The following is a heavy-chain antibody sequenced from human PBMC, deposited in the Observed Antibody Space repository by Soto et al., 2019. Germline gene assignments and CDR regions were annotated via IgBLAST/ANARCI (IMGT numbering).Heavy chain of an antibody. J-gene: IGHJ6*02. CDR2: IYPGDSNS. Sequence: PGESLKISCKCSGYSFTTYWIGWVRQMPGKGLEWMGGIYPGDSNSRYSPSFQGQVTISADNSISTAYLQWSSLKASDTAMYYCARLDSGSYPYYYYYGMDVWGQGTTVTVSS. D-gene: IGHD1-26*01. CDR3: ARLDSGSYPYYYYYGMDV. V-gene: IGHV5-51*01. CDR1: GYSFTTYW.